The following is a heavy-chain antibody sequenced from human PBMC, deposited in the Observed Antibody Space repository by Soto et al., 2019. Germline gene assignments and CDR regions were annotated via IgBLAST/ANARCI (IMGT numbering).Heavy chain of an antibody. J-gene: IGHJ4*02. D-gene: IGHD1-26*01. Sequence: ETLSLTCAVYGGAFSDYYWSWIRQPPGKGLEWIGEIDRYGSTNYDPSLKSRVTISIETSKNQFSLKLTSVTAADTAIYYCAGGSPSAWEPPFYWGQGTLVTVSS. CDR2: IDRYGST. CDR1: GGAFSDYY. V-gene: IGHV4-34*01. CDR3: AGGSPSAWEPPFY.